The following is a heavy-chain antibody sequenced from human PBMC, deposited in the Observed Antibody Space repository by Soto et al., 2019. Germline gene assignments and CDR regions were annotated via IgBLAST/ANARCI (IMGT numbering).Heavy chain of an antibody. J-gene: IGHJ4*02. Sequence: GESLKISCKGSGYSFSINWIGWVRLMPGNGLEWMGVIYPGDSDTRYSPSFQGQITISADKSISTAYLQWNSLKASDTALYYCARQDGDGLYYFDYWGQGTLVTVSS. D-gene: IGHD4-17*01. CDR3: ARQDGDGLYYFDY. V-gene: IGHV5-51*01. CDR1: GYSFSINW. CDR2: IYPGDSDT.